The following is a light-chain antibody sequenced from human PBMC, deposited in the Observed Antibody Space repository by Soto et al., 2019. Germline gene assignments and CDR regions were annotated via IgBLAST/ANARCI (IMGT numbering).Light chain of an antibody. CDR2: GAS. V-gene: IGKV3-15*01. J-gene: IGKJ4*01. Sequence: EIVMTQSPATLSVSPGERATLSCRASQSVSSNLAWYQQKPGQAPRLLIYGASTRATGIPARFSGSGSGTEFTLTISSLQSEDFAVYYCQQSHNAPLTFGGGTKVE. CDR1: QSVSSN. CDR3: QQSHNAPLT.